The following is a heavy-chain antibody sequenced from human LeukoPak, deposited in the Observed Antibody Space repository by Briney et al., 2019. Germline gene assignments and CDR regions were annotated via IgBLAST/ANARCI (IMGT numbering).Heavy chain of an antibody. CDR2: IYYSGST. J-gene: IGHJ3*02. CDR3: ASAVGIAAAGSMVAFDI. Sequence: PSETLSLTCTVSGGSISSSSYNWGWIRQPPGKGLEWIGYIYYSGSTNYNPSLKSRVTISVDTSKNQFSLKLSSVTAADTAVYYCASAVGIAAAGSMVAFDIWGQGTMVTVSS. D-gene: IGHD6-13*01. CDR1: GGSISSSSYN. V-gene: IGHV4-61*05.